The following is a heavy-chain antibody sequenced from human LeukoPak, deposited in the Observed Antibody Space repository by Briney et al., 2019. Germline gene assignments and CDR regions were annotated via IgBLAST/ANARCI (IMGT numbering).Heavy chain of an antibody. CDR2: IYSGGST. V-gene: IGHV3-53*01. D-gene: IGHD3-22*01. Sequence: GGSLRLSCAASGFTLSSNYMSWVRQAPGKGREWVSVIYSGGSTYYSDSVKGRFTISRDNTKNTLYLQMNSLRAEDTAVYYCARDHPTYYYDSSGYSDYWGQGTLVTVSS. J-gene: IGHJ4*02. CDR1: GFTLSSNY. CDR3: ARDHPTYYYDSSGYSDY.